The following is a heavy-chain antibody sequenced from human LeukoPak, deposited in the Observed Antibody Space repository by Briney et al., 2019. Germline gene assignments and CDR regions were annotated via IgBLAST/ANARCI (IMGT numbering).Heavy chain of an antibody. Sequence: GGSLRLSCAASGFTFSSNYMSWVRQAPGKGLEWVSVIYSGGSTYYADSVKGRFTISRDNSKNTLYLQMNSLRAEDTAVYYCARDLGYYYYYMDVWGKGTTVTVSS. J-gene: IGHJ6*03. CDR3: ARDLGYYYYYMDV. D-gene: IGHD7-27*01. V-gene: IGHV3-66*02. CDR1: GFTFSSNY. CDR2: IYSGGST.